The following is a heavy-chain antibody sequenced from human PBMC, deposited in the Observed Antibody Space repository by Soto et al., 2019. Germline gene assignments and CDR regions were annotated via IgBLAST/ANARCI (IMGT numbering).Heavy chain of an antibody. CDR3: ARVYANWEWELPGF. CDR1: GFNLRSYG. J-gene: IGHJ4*02. Sequence: VQLVESGGGVVQPGRSLRLSCVASGFNLRSYGMHWFRQAPGKGPEWVAVIWYDGRNEKYADSVKGRFTISRDDSRNTLYLQMNSLRAEDTAVYYCARVYANWEWELPGFWGQGTRVTVSS. D-gene: IGHD7-27*01. CDR2: IWYDGRNE. V-gene: IGHV3-33*01.